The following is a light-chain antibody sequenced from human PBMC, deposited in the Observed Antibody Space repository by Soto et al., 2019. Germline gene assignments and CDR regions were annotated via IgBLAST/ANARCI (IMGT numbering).Light chain of an antibody. CDR3: QHFVNSLTWT. Sequence: EIVLTQSPGTLSLSPGERATLSCRASQTVSSNYLAWFQQKGGQAPRLLIFDASNRATGIPARFSGSGSGTDFPLTLSSLDPEDFALYYCQHFVNSLTWTFGQGTRLEIK. CDR2: DAS. CDR1: QTVSSNY. J-gene: IGKJ5*01. V-gene: IGKV3-20*01.